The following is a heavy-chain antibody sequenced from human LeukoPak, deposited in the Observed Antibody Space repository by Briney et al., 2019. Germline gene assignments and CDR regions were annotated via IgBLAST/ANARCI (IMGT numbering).Heavy chain of an antibody. Sequence: ASVKVSCKASGYTFTRYDINWVRQATGQGLEWMGWMNPNSGNTSYAQKFQGRLTITRDTSISTAYMELSSLRSEDTAVYYCARAVSGRDNWFDPWGQGTLVTVSS. CDR2: MNPNSGNT. V-gene: IGHV1-8*03. D-gene: IGHD5/OR15-5a*01. J-gene: IGHJ5*02. CDR3: ARAVSGRDNWFDP. CDR1: GYTFTRYD.